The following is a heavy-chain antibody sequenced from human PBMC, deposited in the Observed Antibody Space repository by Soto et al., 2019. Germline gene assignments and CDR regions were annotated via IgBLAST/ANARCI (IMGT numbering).Heavy chain of an antibody. J-gene: IGHJ6*03. CDR2: IYYSGST. V-gene: IGHV4-59*01. Sequence: SETLSLTCTGSGGSISRYYWSWIRQPPGKGLEWIGYIYYSGSTNYNPSLKSRVTISVDTSKNQFSLKLSSVTAADTAVYYCARDKAYMLVWCTRPTVSVS. CDR3: ARDKAYMLV. CDR1: GGSISRYY.